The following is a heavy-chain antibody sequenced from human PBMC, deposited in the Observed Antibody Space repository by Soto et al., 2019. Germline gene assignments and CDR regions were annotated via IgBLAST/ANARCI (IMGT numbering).Heavy chain of an antibody. J-gene: IGHJ2*01. V-gene: IGHV1-69*02. CDR1: GGTFSSYT. D-gene: IGHD3-22*01. CDR3: ARAVGYDSSGDLWRWLYFDL. CDR2: IIPILGIA. Sequence: AASVKVSCKASGGTFSSYTISWVRQAPGQGLEWMGRIIPILGIANYAQKFQGRVTITADKSTSTAYMELSSLRSEDTAVYYCARAVGYDSSGDLWRWLYFDLWGR.